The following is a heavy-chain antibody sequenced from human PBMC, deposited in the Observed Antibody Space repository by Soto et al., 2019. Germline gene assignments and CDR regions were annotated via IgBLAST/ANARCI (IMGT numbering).Heavy chain of an antibody. Sequence: QVQLQESGPGLVKPSQTLSLTCSVSGDSISTTGFYWSWIRQHPGKAMEWIGYIHYTGSTSYNPSLKSRLAISLDASKNQFSLSLSSVTSADTAVYYCARDQQSLGDYYGMDVWGQGITVTVSS. CDR3: ARDQQSLGDYYGMDV. CDR2: IHYTGST. J-gene: IGHJ6*02. V-gene: IGHV4-31*03. D-gene: IGHD3-10*01. CDR1: GDSISTTGFY.